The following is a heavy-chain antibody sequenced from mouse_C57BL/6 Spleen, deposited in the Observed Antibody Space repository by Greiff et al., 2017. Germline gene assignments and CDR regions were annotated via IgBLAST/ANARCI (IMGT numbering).Heavy chain of an antibody. J-gene: IGHJ3*01. CDR1: GYAFSSSW. Sequence: QVQLQQSGPELVKPGALVKISCKASGYAFSSSWMNWVKQRPGKGLEWIGRIYPGDGDTNYNGKFKGKATLTADKSSSTAYMQLSSLTSEDSAVYFCARKIYYDYDEGFAYWAKGLWSLSLQ. CDR3: ARKIYYDYDEGFAY. V-gene: IGHV1-82*01. D-gene: IGHD2-4*01. CDR2: IYPGDGDT.